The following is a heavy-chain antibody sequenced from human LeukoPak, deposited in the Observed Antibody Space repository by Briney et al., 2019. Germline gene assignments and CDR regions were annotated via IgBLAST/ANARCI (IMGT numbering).Heavy chain of an antibody. CDR3: ARGLNYYDSSGSIN. CDR2: INPNSGGT. Sequence: ATVKVSCKASGYTFTSYYMHWVRQAPGEGLEWMGWINPNSGGTNYAQKFQGRVTMTRDTSISTAYMELSRLRSDDTAVYYCARGLNYYDSSGSINWGQGTLVTVSS. CDR1: GYTFTSYY. V-gene: IGHV1-2*02. D-gene: IGHD3-22*01. J-gene: IGHJ4*02.